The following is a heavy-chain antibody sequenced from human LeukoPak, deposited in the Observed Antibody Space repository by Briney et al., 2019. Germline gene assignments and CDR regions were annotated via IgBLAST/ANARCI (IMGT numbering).Heavy chain of an antibody. CDR1: GFTVSSNY. J-gene: IGHJ4*02. V-gene: IGHV3-66*02. CDR2: IYSGGST. D-gene: IGHD3-10*01. Sequence: GGSLRLSCAASGFTVSSNYMSWVRQAPGKGLGWVSVIYSGGSTYYADSVKGRFTISRDNSKNTLYLQMNSLRAEDTAVYYCARGVTMVRGVINYFDYWGQGTLVTVSS. CDR3: ARGVTMVRGVINYFDY.